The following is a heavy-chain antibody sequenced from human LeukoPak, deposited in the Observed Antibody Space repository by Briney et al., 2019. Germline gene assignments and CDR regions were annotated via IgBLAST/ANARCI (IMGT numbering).Heavy chain of an antibody. Sequence: SETLSLTCTVSGGSISSSSYYWSWIRQPAGKGLEWIGRIYTSGSTNYNPSLKSRVTISVDTSKNQFSLKLSSVTAADTAVYYCARGAYDSSGLNYYYYYMDVWGKGTTVTISS. V-gene: IGHV4-61*02. CDR1: GGSISSSSYY. J-gene: IGHJ6*03. CDR2: IYTSGST. D-gene: IGHD3-22*01. CDR3: ARGAYDSSGLNYYYYYMDV.